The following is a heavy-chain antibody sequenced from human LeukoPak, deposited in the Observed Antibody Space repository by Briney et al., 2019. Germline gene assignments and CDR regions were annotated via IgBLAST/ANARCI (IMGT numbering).Heavy chain of an antibody. V-gene: IGHV3-30-3*01. Sequence: GRSLRLSCAASGFTFSSYAMQWVSQAPGEGLEWVAVISYDGSNKYYADSVKGRFTISRDNSKNTLYLQMNSLRAEDTAVYYCARDRDSSGYFFYFDYWGQGTLVTVSS. CDR3: ARDRDSSGYFFYFDY. CDR2: ISYDGSNK. D-gene: IGHD3-22*01. CDR1: GFTFSSYA. J-gene: IGHJ4*02.